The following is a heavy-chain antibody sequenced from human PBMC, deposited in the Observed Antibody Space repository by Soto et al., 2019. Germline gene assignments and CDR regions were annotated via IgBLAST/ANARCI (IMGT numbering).Heavy chain of an antibody. CDR1: GYTFSSYG. J-gene: IGHJ6*02. CDR2: VSAHNGNT. D-gene: IGHD3-3*01. Sequence: QVQLVQSGGEVKRPGASVKVSCQASGYTFSSYGISWLRQAPGQGLQWMGWVSAHNGNTKYAQILQARLTLTTDTSTSTAYMELRSLTSDDTAVYYCARDSPYNYFWGDVMELYSYSMDVWGQGTTVSVSS. CDR3: ARDSPYNYFWGDVMELYSYSMDV. V-gene: IGHV1-18*01.